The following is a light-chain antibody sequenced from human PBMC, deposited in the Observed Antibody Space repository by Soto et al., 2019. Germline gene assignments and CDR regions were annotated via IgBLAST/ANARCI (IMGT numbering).Light chain of an antibody. J-gene: IGKJ5*01. V-gene: IGKV3-11*01. CDR2: DAS. CDR3: QQYDNWPIT. CDR1: QSVSSS. Sequence: EIVLTQSPDTLSLSPGERATLSCRASQSVSSSLAWYQQIPGQAPRLLIYDASNRATGIPARFSGSGSGTDFTLTISSLQSEDFAVFYCQQYDNWPITFGQGTRLEIK.